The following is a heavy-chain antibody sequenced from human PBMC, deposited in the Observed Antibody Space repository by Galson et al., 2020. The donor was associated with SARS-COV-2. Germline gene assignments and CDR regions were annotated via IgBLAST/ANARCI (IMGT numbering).Heavy chain of an antibody. CDR3: ARGKQQQLGYFDS. CDR2: LYSGGNT. Sequence: GESLKISCAASGFTVSKNYMSWVRQAPGKGLEWVSILYSGGNTYYADSVRGRFNISRDSSKNTLYLQMSSLRVEDTAMYYCARGKQQQLGYFDSWGRGTLVIASS. CDR1: GFTVSKNY. D-gene: IGHD6-13*01. J-gene: IGHJ4*02. V-gene: IGHV3-53*01.